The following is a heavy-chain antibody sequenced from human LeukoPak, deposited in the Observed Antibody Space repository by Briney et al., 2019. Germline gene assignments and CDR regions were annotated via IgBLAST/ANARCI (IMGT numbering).Heavy chain of an antibody. Sequence: SQTLSLTCVISGDSVSSNSAAWNWIRQSPSRGLEWLGRTYYRSTWYNDYAVSVRGRITVSPDTSKNQFSLHLNSVTPEDTAVYYCARRLTQYDCFDPRGQGILVTVSS. V-gene: IGHV6-1*01. CDR3: ARRLTQYDCFDP. CDR2: TYYRSTWYN. J-gene: IGHJ5*02. D-gene: IGHD2-2*01. CDR1: GDSVSSNSAA.